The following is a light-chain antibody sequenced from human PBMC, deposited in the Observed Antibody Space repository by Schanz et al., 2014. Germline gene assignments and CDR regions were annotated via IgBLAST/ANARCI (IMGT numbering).Light chain of an antibody. CDR1: SSDVGNYRL. V-gene: IGLV2-14*02. Sequence: QSALAQPASVSGSPGQSITISCTGTSSDVGNYRLVSWYQQHPGKAPKLIISEDTERPSGVSHRFSGSKSANTASLTISGLQAEDEADYYCSSYADSSTLFGPGTKLTVL. J-gene: IGLJ1*01. CDR3: SSYADSSTL. CDR2: EDT.